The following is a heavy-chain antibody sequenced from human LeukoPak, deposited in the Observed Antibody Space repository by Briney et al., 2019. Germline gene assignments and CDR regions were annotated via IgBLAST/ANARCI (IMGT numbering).Heavy chain of an antibody. CDR3: ARESGDSSGSTHFDY. CDR1: GYTFTGYY. J-gene: IGHJ4*02. D-gene: IGHD6-19*01. CDR2: INPNSGGT. Sequence: ASVKVSCKASGYTFTGYYMHWVRQAPGQGLEWMGWINPNSGGTNYAQKFQGRVTMTRDTSISTAYVELSRLRSDDTAVYYCARESGDSSGSTHFDYWGQGTLVTVSS. V-gene: IGHV1-2*02.